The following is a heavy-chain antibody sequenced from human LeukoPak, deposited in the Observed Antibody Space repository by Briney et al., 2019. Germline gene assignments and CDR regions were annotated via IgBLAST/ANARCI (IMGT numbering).Heavy chain of an antibody. Sequence: PGGSLRLSCAASGFTFSSYGMHWVRQAPGKGLEWVAVISYDGSNKYYADSVKGRVTISRDNSKNTMYLQMNSLRAEDTAVYYCAKDRGLVYWGQGTLVTVSS. CDR2: ISYDGSNK. CDR1: GFTFSSYG. D-gene: IGHD3-10*01. J-gene: IGHJ4*02. CDR3: AKDRGLVY. V-gene: IGHV3-30*18.